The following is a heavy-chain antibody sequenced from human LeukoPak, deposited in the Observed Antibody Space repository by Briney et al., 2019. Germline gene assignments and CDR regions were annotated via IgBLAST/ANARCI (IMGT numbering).Heavy chain of an antibody. CDR3: ARSGRITTARQHPPFVLYYYYMDV. D-gene: IGHD4-11*01. CDR1: GGSFSGYY. J-gene: IGHJ6*03. V-gene: IGHV4-34*01. Sequence: SETLSLTCAVYGGSFSGYYWSWIRQPPGKGLEWIGEINHSGSTNYNPSLKSRVTISVDTSKNQFSLKLSSVTAADTAVYYCARSGRITTARQHPPFVLYYYYMDVWGKGTTVTVSS. CDR2: INHSGST.